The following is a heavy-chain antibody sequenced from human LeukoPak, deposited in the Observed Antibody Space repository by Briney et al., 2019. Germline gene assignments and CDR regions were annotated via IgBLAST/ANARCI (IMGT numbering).Heavy chain of an antibody. J-gene: IGHJ3*02. CDR3: ASSSSGTFDAFDI. D-gene: IGHD6-6*01. V-gene: IGHV4-61*02. Sequence: IVRIYTSGSTNYNPSLKSRVTISVDTSKNQFSLKLSSVTAADTAVYYCASSSSGTFDAFDIWGQGTMVTVSS. CDR2: IYTSGST.